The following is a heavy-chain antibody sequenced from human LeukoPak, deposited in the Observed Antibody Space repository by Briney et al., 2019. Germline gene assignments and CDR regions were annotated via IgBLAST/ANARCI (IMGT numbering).Heavy chain of an antibody. CDR1: GFTFSSYA. Sequence: GGSLRLSCAASGFTFSSYAMSWVRQAPGKGLEWVSAISGSGGSTYYADSVKGRLTISRDNSKNTLYLQMNSLRAEDTAVYYCAKINRGAYSYGYNNWFDPWGQGTLVTVSS. CDR3: AKINRGAYSYGYNNWFDP. J-gene: IGHJ5*02. D-gene: IGHD5-18*01. CDR2: ISGSGGST. V-gene: IGHV3-23*01.